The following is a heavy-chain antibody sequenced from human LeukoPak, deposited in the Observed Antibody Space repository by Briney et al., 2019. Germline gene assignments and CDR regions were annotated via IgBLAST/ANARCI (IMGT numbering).Heavy chain of an antibody. CDR3: AREPYGDYRESFDY. CDR2: IYTTGST. Sequence: SETLSLTCTVSGYSISSGYYWGWIRQPPGKGLEWIGRIYTTGSTNDNPSLKSRVTMSVDTSKNQFSLKLSSVTAADTAVYYCAREPYGDYRESFDYWGQGTLVTVSS. CDR1: GYSISSGYY. V-gene: IGHV4-38-2*02. D-gene: IGHD4-17*01. J-gene: IGHJ4*02.